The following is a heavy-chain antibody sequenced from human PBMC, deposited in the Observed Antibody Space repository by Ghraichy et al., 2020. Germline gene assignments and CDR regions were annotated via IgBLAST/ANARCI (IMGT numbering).Heavy chain of an antibody. D-gene: IGHD2-2*01. Sequence: GGSLRLSCVASGFIFTSYTINWVRQAPGKGLEWISYISSSSSAIYYADSVEGRFTVSRDNAKKSLYLHMNSLRDDDTAVYYCARDSVGIDYWGQGTLVTVSS. CDR2: ISSSSSAI. CDR3: ARDSVGIDY. J-gene: IGHJ4*02. V-gene: IGHV3-48*02. CDR1: GFIFTSYT.